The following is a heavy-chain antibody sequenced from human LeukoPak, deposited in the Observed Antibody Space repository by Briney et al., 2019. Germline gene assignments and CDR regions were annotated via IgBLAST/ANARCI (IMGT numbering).Heavy chain of an antibody. CDR3: ARLHYYYGVDV. CDR2: MYFSGNS. V-gene: IGHV4-39*01. CDR1: GGSFTSSSYY. J-gene: IGHJ6*02. Sequence: SETLSLTCAVYGGSFTSSSYYWVWIRQPPRKGLELIGSMYFSGNSYYNPSLKSRVTISVDTSKKQFSLKLSSVTPADTAVYYCARLHYYYGVDVWGQGAAVTVSS.